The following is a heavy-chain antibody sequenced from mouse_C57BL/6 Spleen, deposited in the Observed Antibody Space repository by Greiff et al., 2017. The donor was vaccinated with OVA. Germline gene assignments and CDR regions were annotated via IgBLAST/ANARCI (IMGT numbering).Heavy chain of an antibody. V-gene: IGHV1-55*01. J-gene: IGHJ4*01. Sequence: QVQLQQPGAELVKPGASVKMSCKASGYTFTSYWITWVKQRPGQGLEWIGDIYPGSGSTNYNEKFKSKATLTVDTSSSTAYLQLSSLTSEDSAVYDSARAPYYYGSMDYWGQGTSVTVSS. CDR3: ARAPYYYGSMDY. D-gene: IGHD1-1*01. CDR2: IYPGSGST. CDR1: GYTFTSYW.